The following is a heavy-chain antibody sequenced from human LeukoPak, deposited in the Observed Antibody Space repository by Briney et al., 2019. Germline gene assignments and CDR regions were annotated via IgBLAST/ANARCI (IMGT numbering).Heavy chain of an antibody. Sequence: PSETLSLTCTVSGGSISSGSYYWSWIRQPAGKGLEWIGRIYTSGSTNYNPSLKSRVTISVDTSKNQFSLKLSSVTAADTAVYYCARVVGATYFDYWGQGTLVTVSS. CDR1: GGSISSGSYY. V-gene: IGHV4-61*02. J-gene: IGHJ4*02. CDR2: IYTSGST. CDR3: ARVVGATYFDY. D-gene: IGHD1-26*01.